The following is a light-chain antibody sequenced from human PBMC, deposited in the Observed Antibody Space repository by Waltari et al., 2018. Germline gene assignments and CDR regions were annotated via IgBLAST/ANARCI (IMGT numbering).Light chain of an antibody. CDR2: RDS. J-gene: IGLJ1*01. CDR1: NIGSKN. CDR3: QVWDSGTGV. V-gene: IGLV3-9*01. Sequence: SYELTQPLSVSVALGQTARITCGGNNIGSKNVHWYQQKPGQAPVLVIYRDSNRDSGIPERFSGSNSGNTATLTISRAQAGDEADYYCQVWDSGTGVFGTGTKVTVL.